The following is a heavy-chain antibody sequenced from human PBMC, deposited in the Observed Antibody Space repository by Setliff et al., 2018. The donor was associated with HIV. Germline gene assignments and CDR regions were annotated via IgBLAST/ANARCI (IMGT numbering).Heavy chain of an antibody. CDR3: ATRAYDSRGYLRSRVSGAALDI. CDR2: FDPQYDKT. V-gene: IGHV1-24*01. D-gene: IGHD3-22*01. CDR1: GYTLTELS. Sequence: ASVKVSCQVSGYTLTELSIHWVRQAPGKGLEWMGGFDPQYDKTFYAQKFQGRVTMSEDTSTDTAYMELSSLRNEDTAVYYCATRAYDSRGYLRSRVSGAALDIWGQGTMVTVSS. J-gene: IGHJ3*02.